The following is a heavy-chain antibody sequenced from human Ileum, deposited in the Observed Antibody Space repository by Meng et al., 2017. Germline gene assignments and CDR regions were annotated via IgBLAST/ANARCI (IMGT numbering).Heavy chain of an antibody. CDR1: GFTFSDRW. CDR2: IQSKADGGTT. J-gene: IGHJ4*02. Sequence: EVQLVESGGGFVKPGASLRLSCAASGFTFSDRWMTWVRQAPGKGLEWVGHIQSKADGGTTDYAAPVKGRFTISRDDSKSTLYLQMNSLKTEDTAVYYCTTFYAGYWGQGTLVTVSS. D-gene: IGHD3-16*01. V-gene: IGHV3-15*01. CDR3: TTFYAGY.